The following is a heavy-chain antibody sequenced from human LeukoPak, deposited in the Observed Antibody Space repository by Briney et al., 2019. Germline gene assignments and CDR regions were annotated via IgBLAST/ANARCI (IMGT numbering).Heavy chain of an antibody. D-gene: IGHD2-21*01. CDR3: ARDGGNLVHPTTNWFDP. J-gene: IGHJ5*02. CDR1: GGSISSYY. V-gene: IGHV4-4*07. Sequence: SETLSLTCTVSGGSISSYYWSWIRQPAGKGLEWIGRIYTSGSTNYNPSLKSRVTMSVDTSKNQFSLKLSSVTAADTAVYYCARDGGNLVHPTTNWFDPWGQGTLVTVSS. CDR2: IYTSGST.